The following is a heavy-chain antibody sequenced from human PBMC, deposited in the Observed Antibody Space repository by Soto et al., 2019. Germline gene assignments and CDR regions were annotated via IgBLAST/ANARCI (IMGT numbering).Heavy chain of an antibody. V-gene: IGHV1-69*02. CDR3: ASASGLLWFGELSHDAFAI. Sequence: SVKVSCKASGGTFSSYTISWVRQAPGQGLEWMGRIIPILGIANYAQKFQGRVTITADKSTSTAYMELSSLRSEDTAVYYCASASGLLWFGELSHDAFAIWVQGTMVTVSS. D-gene: IGHD3-10*01. CDR2: IIPILGIA. J-gene: IGHJ3*02. CDR1: GGTFSSYT.